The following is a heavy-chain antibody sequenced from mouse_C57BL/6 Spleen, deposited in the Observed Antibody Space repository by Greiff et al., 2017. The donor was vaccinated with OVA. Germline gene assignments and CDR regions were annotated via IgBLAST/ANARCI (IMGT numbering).Heavy chain of an antibody. CDR3: ARWDSSNLYYFDY. Sequence: VQLQQSGPELVKPGASLNISFPSSFYSFPASPLTLLQQSNGKSLSCIFFLPPHSCTPSSNQKFKGKATLTVDQSSSTAYMQLNSLTSEDSAVYYCARWDSSNLYYFDYWGQGTTLTVSS. CDR1: FYSFPASP. CDR2: LPPHSCTP. D-gene: IGHD2-5*01. J-gene: IGHJ2*01. V-gene: IGHV1-39*01.